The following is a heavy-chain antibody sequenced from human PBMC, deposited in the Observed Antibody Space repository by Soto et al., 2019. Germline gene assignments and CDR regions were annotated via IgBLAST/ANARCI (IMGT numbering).Heavy chain of an antibody. J-gene: IGHJ6*04. CDR1: GFIFSSHA. V-gene: IGHV3-23*01. CDR3: AKAACGNECYYRLDV. CDR2: ISGSGGRT. Sequence: EVQLLESGGGLVQPGGSLRLSCAASGFIFSSHAMSWVRQAPGKWLEWVSGISGSGGRTFYADSVKGRLSISRDNSQNTLYLQMNSLRAEDTAVYYCAKAACGNECYYRLDVSGNGTTVTVSS. D-gene: IGHD2-15*01.